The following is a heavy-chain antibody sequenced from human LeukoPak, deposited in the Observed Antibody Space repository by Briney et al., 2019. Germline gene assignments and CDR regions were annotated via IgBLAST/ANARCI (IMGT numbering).Heavy chain of an antibody. CDR2: INPSGGST. Sequence: ASVKVSCKASGYTFTSYYMHWVRQAPGQGLEWMGIINPSGGSTSYAQKFQGRVTMIRDTSTSTVYMELSSLRSEDTAVYYCARGLMATISYHYGMDVWGQGTTVTVSS. D-gene: IGHD5-24*01. J-gene: IGHJ6*02. CDR3: ARGLMATISYHYGMDV. CDR1: GYTFTSYY. V-gene: IGHV1-46*01.